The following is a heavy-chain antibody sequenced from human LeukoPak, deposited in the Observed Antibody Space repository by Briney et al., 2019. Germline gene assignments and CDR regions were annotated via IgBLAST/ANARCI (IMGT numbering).Heavy chain of an antibody. Sequence: ASVKVSCKAPGYTFTGYYMHWVRQAPGQGLEWMGWINPNSGGTNYARKFQGRVTMTRDTSISTAYMDLSRLRSDDTAVYYCARGVSGSYSFDYWGQGTLVTVSS. J-gene: IGHJ4*02. CDR2: INPNSGGT. D-gene: IGHD1-26*01. V-gene: IGHV1-2*02. CDR1: GYTFTGYY. CDR3: ARGVSGSYSFDY.